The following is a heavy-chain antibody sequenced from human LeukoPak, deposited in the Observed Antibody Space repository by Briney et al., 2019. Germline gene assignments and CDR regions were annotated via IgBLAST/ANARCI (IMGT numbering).Heavy chain of an antibody. V-gene: IGHV1-69*13. CDR3: AKDPSMVRGQNTPYFDY. CDR1: GGTFSSYA. J-gene: IGHJ4*02. D-gene: IGHD3-10*01. CDR2: IIPVFGTA. Sequence: ASVKVSCKASGGTFSSYAISWVRQAPGQGLEWMGGIIPVFGTANYAQKFQGRVTITADESTTTAYMELSSLRSEDTAVYYCAKDPSMVRGQNTPYFDYWGQGTLVTVSS.